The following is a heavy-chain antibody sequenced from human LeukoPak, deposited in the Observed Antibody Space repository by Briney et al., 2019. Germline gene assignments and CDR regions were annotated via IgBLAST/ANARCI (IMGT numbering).Heavy chain of an antibody. Sequence: PSETLSLTCTVSGASIRSYYWSWIRQPPGKGLEWIGSIYYSGSTYYNPSLKSRVTISVDTSKNQFSLKVSSVTAADTAVYYCARGGYSYGTPDYWGQGTLVTVSS. V-gene: IGHV4-59*05. D-gene: IGHD5-18*01. J-gene: IGHJ4*02. CDR2: IYYSGST. CDR3: ARGGYSYGTPDY. CDR1: GASIRSYY.